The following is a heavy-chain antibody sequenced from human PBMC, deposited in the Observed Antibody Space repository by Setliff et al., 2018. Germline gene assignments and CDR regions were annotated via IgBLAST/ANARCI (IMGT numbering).Heavy chain of an antibody. Sequence: GESLTLSCAVSGFIFSPYTTTWVRQAPGKGLEWVAAISIHEDKTYYADSVKGRFTISGDISKNTLSLQLNSLRAEDTAVYYCAKQRTITFSNDAFDVWGQGTMVTVSS. CDR2: ISIHEDKT. D-gene: IGHD4-4*01. V-gene: IGHV3-23*01. J-gene: IGHJ3*01. CDR1: GFIFSPYT. CDR3: AKQRTITFSNDAFDV.